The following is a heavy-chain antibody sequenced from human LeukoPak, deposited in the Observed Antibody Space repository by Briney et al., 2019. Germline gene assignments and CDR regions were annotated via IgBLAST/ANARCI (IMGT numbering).Heavy chain of an antibody. V-gene: IGHV1-18*01. J-gene: IGHJ4*02. D-gene: IGHD3-3*01. Sequence: ASVKVSCKASGYTFTSYGISWVQQAPGQGLEWMGWISAYNGNTNYAQKLQGRVTMTTDTSTSTAYMELRSLRSDDTAVYYCARTKGITIFGVVIRSPNFDYWGQGTLVTVSS. CDR2: ISAYNGNT. CDR3: ARTKGITIFGVVIRSPNFDY. CDR1: GYTFTSYG.